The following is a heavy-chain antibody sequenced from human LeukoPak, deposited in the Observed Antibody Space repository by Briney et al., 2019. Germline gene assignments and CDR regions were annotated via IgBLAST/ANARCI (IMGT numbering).Heavy chain of an antibody. CDR2: LNEDGGYT. J-gene: IGHJ4*02. D-gene: IGHD1-26*01. CDR3: AKGIRGLVGPSVD. V-gene: IGHV3-23*01. Sequence: PGGSLRLSCAASGFTFNIYAMSWVRQAPGKGLAWVSGLNEDGGYTYYADSMKGRFTISRDNSKNTLYLQMNSLRAEDTAVYYCAKGIRGLVGPSVDWGQGTLVTVSS. CDR1: GFTFNIYA.